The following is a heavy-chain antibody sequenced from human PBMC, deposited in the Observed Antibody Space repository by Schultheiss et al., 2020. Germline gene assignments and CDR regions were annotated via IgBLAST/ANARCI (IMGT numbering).Heavy chain of an antibody. CDR1: GFTFSSYW. V-gene: IGHV3-74*01. Sequence: GESLKISCAASGFTFSSYWMHWVRQAPGKGLVWVSRINSDGSSTSYADSVKGRFTISRDNAKNSLYLQMNSLRAEDTAVYYCARDRTAPRGPHYVWGSYRYGTDFDYWGQGTLVTVSS. D-gene: IGHD3-16*02. J-gene: IGHJ4*02. CDR2: INSDGSST. CDR3: ARDRTAPRGPHYVWGSYRYGTDFDY.